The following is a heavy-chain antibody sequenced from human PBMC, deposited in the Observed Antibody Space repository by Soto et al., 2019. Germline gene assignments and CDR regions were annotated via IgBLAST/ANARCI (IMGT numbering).Heavy chain of an antibody. CDR1: GYTFTSYA. CDR2: INAGNGNT. D-gene: IGHD6-13*01. V-gene: IGHV1-3*01. CDR3: ARDHAAPGKWWFEP. J-gene: IGHJ5*02. Sequence: ASVKISCKASGYTFTSYAMHWVRQAPGQRLEWMGWINAGNGNTKYSQKFQGRVTITRDTSASTAYMELSSLRSEDTAVYYCARDHAAPGKWWFEPWGQGTLVTVSS.